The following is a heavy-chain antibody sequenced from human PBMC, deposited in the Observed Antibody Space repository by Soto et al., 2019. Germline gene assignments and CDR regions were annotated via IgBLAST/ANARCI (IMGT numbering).Heavy chain of an antibody. D-gene: IGHD6-19*01. CDR2: IIPILGIA. CDR3: ARDRRGSSGSDY. Sequence: SVKVSCKASGGTFSSYTISWVRQAPGQGLEWMGRIIPILGIANYAQKFQGRVTITADKSTSTAYMELSSLRSEDTAVYYCARDRRGSSGSDYWGQGTLVTVSS. V-gene: IGHV1-69*04. J-gene: IGHJ4*02. CDR1: GGTFSSYT.